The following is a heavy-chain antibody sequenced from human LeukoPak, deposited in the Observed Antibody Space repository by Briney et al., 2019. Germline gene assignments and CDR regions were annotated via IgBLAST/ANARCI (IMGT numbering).Heavy chain of an antibody. CDR3: ARDISDYGDYGGGLDY. D-gene: IGHD4-17*01. Sequence: SETLSLTCTVSGGSISSCYWGWIRQPPGKGLEWIGYIYYSGSTNYNPSLKSRVTISVDTSKNQFSLKLSSVTAADTAVYYCARDISDYGDYGGGLDYWGQGTLVTVSS. CDR1: GGSISSCY. V-gene: IGHV4-59*01. CDR2: IYYSGST. J-gene: IGHJ4*02.